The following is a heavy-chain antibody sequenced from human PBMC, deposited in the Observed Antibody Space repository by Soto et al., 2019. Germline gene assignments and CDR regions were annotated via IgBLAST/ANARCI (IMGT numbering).Heavy chain of an antibody. V-gene: IGHV5-51*01. CDR2: IYPADSDT. CDR1: EYTSTNYR. Sequence: LGESLKISCKASEYTSTNYRISWVRQMPGKGLEWMRLIYPADSDTTYSPSFQGQVSISADRSIRSAFMQWRSLKVTATAIYYCARDRPSGRWSGMDVCRQGTTVTV. J-gene: IGHJ6*01. CDR3: ARDRPSGRWSGMDV. D-gene: IGHD6-19*01.